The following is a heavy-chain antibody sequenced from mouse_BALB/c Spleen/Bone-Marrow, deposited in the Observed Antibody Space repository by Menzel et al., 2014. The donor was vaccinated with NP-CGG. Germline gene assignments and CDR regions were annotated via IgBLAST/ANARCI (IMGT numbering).Heavy chain of an antibody. J-gene: IGHJ4*01. D-gene: IGHD1-1*01. CDR1: GYAFTNYW. CDR3: ARELVRGMDY. CDR2: INPGSGGI. Sequence: VQVVESGAELVRPGTSVKVSCKASGYAFTNYWIEWIKQRPGQGLEWIGVINPGSGGINYNEKFKGKATLTADKSSSTAYVQLSSLTSDDSAVYFCARELVRGMDYWGQGTSVTVSS. V-gene: IGHV1-54*01.